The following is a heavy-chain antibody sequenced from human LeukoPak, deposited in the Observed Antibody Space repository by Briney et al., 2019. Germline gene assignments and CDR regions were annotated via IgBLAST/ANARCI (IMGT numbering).Heavy chain of an antibody. V-gene: IGHV4-34*01. J-gene: IGHJ4*02. CDR3: ARVGYEAWREYGDPFDY. CDR1: GGSFSGYY. Sequence: KPPETLSLTCAVYGGSFSGYYWSWIRQPPGKGLEWIGEINHSGSTNYNPSLKSRVTISVDTSKNQFSLKLSSVTAADTAVYYCARVGYEAWREYGDPFDYWGQGTLVTVSS. CDR2: INHSGST. D-gene: IGHD4-17*01.